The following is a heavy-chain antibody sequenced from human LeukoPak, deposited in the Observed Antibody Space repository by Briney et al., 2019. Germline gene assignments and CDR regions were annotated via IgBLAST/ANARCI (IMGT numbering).Heavy chain of an antibody. CDR1: GFTFSSYS. J-gene: IGHJ3*02. CDR2: IWYDGSNK. V-gene: IGHV3-33*08. CDR3: ASLKYYYDSSGYSAPGAFDI. Sequence: PGGSLRLSCAASGFTFSSYSMNWVRQAPGKGLEWVAVIWYDGSNKYYADSVKGRFTISRDNSKNTLYLQMNSLRAEDTAVYYCASLKYYYDSSGYSAPGAFDIWGQGTMVTVSS. D-gene: IGHD3-22*01.